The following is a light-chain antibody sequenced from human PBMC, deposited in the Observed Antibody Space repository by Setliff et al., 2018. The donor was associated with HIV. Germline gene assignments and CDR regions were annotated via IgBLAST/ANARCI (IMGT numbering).Light chain of an antibody. CDR3: SSYTSRNSYV. CDR2: EVT. V-gene: IGLV2-14*01. Sequence: QSALTQPASVSGSPGQSITISCTGTSSDVGSYNSVSWFQQHPGKAPKLMIYEVTDRPSGVSDRFSGSKPGNTASLTISGLQAEDEADYYCSSYTSRNSYVFGTGTKV. CDR1: SSDVGSYNS. J-gene: IGLJ1*01.